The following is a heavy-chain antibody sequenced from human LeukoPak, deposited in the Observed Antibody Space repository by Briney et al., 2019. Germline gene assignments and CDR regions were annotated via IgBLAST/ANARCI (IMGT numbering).Heavy chain of an antibody. J-gene: IGHJ6*03. CDR2: ISSSSSYI. Sequence: PGGSLRLSCAASGFTFSSYSMNWVRQAPGKGLEWVSSISSSSSYIYYADSVKGRFTISRDNAKNSLYMQMNSLRAEDTAVYYCVRVPPLGYCSGGSCLLYYYYYMDVWGKGTTVTVSS. V-gene: IGHV3-21*01. CDR1: GFTFSSYS. CDR3: VRVPPLGYCSGGSCLLYYYYYMDV. D-gene: IGHD2-15*01.